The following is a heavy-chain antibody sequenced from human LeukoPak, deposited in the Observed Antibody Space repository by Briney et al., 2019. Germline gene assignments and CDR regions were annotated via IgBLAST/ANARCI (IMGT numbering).Heavy chain of an antibody. J-gene: IGHJ6*02. CDR2: IYYSGST. CDR1: GGSISSSSYY. D-gene: IGHD3-3*01. V-gene: IGHV4-39*01. Sequence: KPSETLSLTCTVSGGSISSSSYYWGWIRQPPGKGLEWIGSIYYSGSTYYNPSLKSRVTISVDTSKNQFSLKLSSVTAADTAVYYCARLNYDFWSGGYYYGMDVWGQGTTVTVSS. CDR3: ARLNYDFWSGGYYYGMDV.